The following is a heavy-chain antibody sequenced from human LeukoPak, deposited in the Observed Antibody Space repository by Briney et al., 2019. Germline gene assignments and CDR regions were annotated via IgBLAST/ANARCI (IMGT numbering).Heavy chain of an antibody. J-gene: IGHJ4*02. V-gene: IGHV1-69*13. CDR1: GGTFSSYA. CDR3: ARGSDTAMVLFDY. Sequence: SVKVSCKASGGTFSSYAISWVRQAPGQGLEWMGGIIPIFGTANYAQKFQSRVTITADESTSTAYIELSSLRSEDTAVYYCARGSDTAMVLFDYWGQGTLVTVSS. CDR2: IIPIFGTA. D-gene: IGHD5-18*01.